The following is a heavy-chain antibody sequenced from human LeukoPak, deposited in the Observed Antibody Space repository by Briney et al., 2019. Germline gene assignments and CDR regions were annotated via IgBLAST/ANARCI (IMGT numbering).Heavy chain of an antibody. CDR2: ISYDGSNK. J-gene: IGHJ4*02. V-gene: IGHV3-30*18. D-gene: IGHD6-13*01. Sequence: GGSLRLSCAASGFTFSSYGMHWVRQAPGKGLEWVAVISYDGSNKYYADSVKGRFTISRDNSKNTLYLQMNSLRAEDTAVYYCAKSAPYSSSSAYDYWGQGTLVTVSS. CDR1: GFTFSSYG. CDR3: AKSAPYSSSSAYDY.